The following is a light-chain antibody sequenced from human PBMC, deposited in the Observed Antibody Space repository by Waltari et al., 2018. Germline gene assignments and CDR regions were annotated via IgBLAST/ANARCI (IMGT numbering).Light chain of an antibody. CDR3: QQYDGEVVT. CDR2: GTS. J-gene: IGKJ4*01. Sequence: EIVLTQSPGTLSLSPAERATLSCRASQSVTSISLTWYQQKLGQAPRLLIDGTSSRATGIPGRFSGSGSGTDFTLTISRLEPEDFAVYYCQQYDGEVVTFGGGTKVEI. CDR1: QSVTSIS. V-gene: IGKV3-20*01.